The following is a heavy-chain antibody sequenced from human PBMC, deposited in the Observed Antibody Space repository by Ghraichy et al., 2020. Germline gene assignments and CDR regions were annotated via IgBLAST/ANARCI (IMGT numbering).Heavy chain of an antibody. CDR1: GGSINSYY. Sequence: SETLSLTCTVSGGSINSYYWSWIRQPPGKGLEWIGYIYYRGSTNYNPSLKSRVTISVDTSKNQFSLNLTSVTAADTAVYYCARDLSPFNFHYWGQGTLVTVSS. D-gene: IGHD2/OR15-2a*01. J-gene: IGHJ4*02. CDR2: IYYRGST. V-gene: IGHV4-59*01. CDR3: ARDLSPFNFHY.